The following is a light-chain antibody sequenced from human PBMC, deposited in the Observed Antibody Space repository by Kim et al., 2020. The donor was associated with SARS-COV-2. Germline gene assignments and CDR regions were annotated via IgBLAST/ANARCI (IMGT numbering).Light chain of an antibody. Sequence: TQLTQSPPSLSASVGDRVTLACRASQGISTYLAWFQQKPGQAPRLLIYGASTLHSGVPSRFSGSGSGTDFTLTISSLQPEDFATYYCQQLNSYPALSFGGGTKVGIK. CDR3: QQLNSYPALS. V-gene: IGKV1-9*01. J-gene: IGKJ4*01. CDR2: GAS. CDR1: QGISTY.